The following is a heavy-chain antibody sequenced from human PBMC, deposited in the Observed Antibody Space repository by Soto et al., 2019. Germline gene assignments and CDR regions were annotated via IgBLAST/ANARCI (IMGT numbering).Heavy chain of an antibody. J-gene: IGHJ3*02. D-gene: IGHD1-26*01. Sequence: SETLSLTCTVSGGSISSYYWSWIRQPPGKGLEWIGYIYYSGSTNYNPSLKSRVTISVDTSKNQFSLKLSSVTAADTAVYYCARAQIVEHLLVAFDIWGQGTMVTVAS. V-gene: IGHV4-59*01. CDR1: GGSISSYY. CDR3: ARAQIVEHLLVAFDI. CDR2: IYYSGST.